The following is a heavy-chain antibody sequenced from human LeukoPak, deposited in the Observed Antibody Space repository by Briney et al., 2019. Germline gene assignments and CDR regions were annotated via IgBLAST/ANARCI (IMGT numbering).Heavy chain of an antibody. D-gene: IGHD1-1*01. CDR1: GGSISSGGYS. CDR3: ARGRGTPFDY. CDR2: IYHSGST. J-gene: IGHJ4*02. V-gene: IGHV4-30-2*01. Sequence: SETLSLTCAVSGGSISSGGYSWSWIRQPPGKGLEWIGYIYHSGSTYYNPSLKSRVTISVDRSKNQFSLKLSSVTAADTAVYYCARGRGTPFDYWGQGTLVTVSS.